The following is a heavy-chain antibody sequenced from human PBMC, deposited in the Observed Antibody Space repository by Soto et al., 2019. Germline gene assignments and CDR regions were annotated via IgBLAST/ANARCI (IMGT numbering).Heavy chain of an antibody. J-gene: IGHJ4*02. Sequence: GGSLRLSCTASGLTFGDYSVSWFRQAPGKGLEWVSFIRSRTYGGTTEHAASVTGRFTISRDDSKSVAYLQMNSLETEDTAVYYCSIVLRLIHYFDYWGQGALVTVSS. CDR2: IRSRTYGGTT. V-gene: IGHV3-49*03. CDR3: SIVLRLIHYFDY. CDR1: GLTFGDYS. D-gene: IGHD3-16*01.